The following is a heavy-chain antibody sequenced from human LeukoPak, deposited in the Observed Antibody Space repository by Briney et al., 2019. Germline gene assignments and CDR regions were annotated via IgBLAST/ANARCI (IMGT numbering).Heavy chain of an antibody. Sequence: PSETLSLTCTVSGGSISSSSYYWDWIRQSPGKGLEWIGNIYSGGSTYYTPSLKSRVTICVDTSKNQFSLKLSSVTAADTAIYFCARHSRSGSGGYENAFDIWGQGTMVIVSS. CDR2: IYSGGST. CDR1: GGSISSSSYY. V-gene: IGHV4-39*01. J-gene: IGHJ3*02. D-gene: IGHD5-12*01. CDR3: ARHSRSGSGGYENAFDI.